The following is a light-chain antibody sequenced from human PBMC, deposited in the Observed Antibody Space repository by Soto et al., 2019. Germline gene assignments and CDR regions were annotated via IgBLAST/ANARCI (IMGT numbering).Light chain of an antibody. J-gene: IGLJ2*01. CDR1: TGAVTSGHY. Sequence: QAVVTQEPSLTVSPGGTVTLTCGSSTGAVTSGHYPYWLQQKPGQAPKTLISDTSDRLSWAPARFSGSLLGGNAALTLSGEQPYDEADYYCLVSYNGDLVFGGGTKLTVL. CDR2: DTS. V-gene: IGLV7-46*01. CDR3: LVSYNGDLV.